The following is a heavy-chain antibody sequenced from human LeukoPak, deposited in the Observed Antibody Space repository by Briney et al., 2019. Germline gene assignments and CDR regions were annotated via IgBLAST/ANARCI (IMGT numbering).Heavy chain of an antibody. J-gene: IGHJ4*02. V-gene: IGHV3-48*03. Sequence: GGSLRLSCAASGFTFRGYEMNWVRQAPGKGLDWVSYISSSGTTVYYADSVKGRFTVSRDNAKNSLYLQMNSLRAEDTAVYYCARSIKGDSDHWGQGTLVTVSS. CDR1: GFTFRGYE. CDR3: ARSIKGDSDH. CDR2: ISSSGTTV. D-gene: IGHD3-10*01.